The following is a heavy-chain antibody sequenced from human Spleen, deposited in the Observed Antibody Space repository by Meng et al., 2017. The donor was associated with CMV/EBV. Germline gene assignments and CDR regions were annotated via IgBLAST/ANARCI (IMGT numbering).Heavy chain of an antibody. CDR1: GFTFSNYN. Sequence: GESLKISCGASGFTFSNYNMNWVRQAPGKGLEWVSFVSSSSTYKYYADSVKGRFTISRDNSKNTLYLQMNSLRAEDTAVYYCVAGAYWGQGTLVTVSS. CDR2: VSSSSTYK. CDR3: VAGAY. V-gene: IGHV3-21*01. J-gene: IGHJ4*02.